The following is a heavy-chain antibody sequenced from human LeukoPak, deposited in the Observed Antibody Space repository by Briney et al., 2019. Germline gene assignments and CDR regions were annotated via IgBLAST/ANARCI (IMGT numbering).Heavy chain of an antibody. D-gene: IGHD1-26*01. J-gene: IGHJ3*02. V-gene: IGHV6-1*01. CDR3: ARGGGFLWELLPYAFDI. CDR2: TYYRSKWYN. CDR1: GDSVSSNSAA. Sequence: SQTLSLTCAISGDSVSSNSAAWNWIRQSPSRGLEWLGRTYYRSKWYNDYAVSVKSRITINPDTSKNQFSLQLNSVTPEDTAVYYCARGGGFLWELLPYAFDIWGQGTMVTVSS.